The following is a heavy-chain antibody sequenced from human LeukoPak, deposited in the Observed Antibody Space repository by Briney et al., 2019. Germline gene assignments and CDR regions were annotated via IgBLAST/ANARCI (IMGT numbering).Heavy chain of an antibody. CDR3: ARSNNWNSATDY. Sequence: SETLSLTCAVSGGSISSNNWWSWVRQPPGRGLEWIADIYHTGSTNYSPSLKSRVTISVDKSKNQFFLKLNSVTAADTAVYYCARSNNWNSATDYWGQGTLVTVSS. D-gene: IGHD1-7*01. CDR2: IYHTGST. V-gene: IGHV4-4*02. J-gene: IGHJ4*02. CDR1: GGSISSNNW.